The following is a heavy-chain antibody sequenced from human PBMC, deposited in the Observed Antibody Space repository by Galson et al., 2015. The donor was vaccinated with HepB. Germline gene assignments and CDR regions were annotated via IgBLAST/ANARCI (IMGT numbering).Heavy chain of an antibody. V-gene: IGHV1-69*13. CDR1: GGTLSSYA. D-gene: IGHD6-13*01. CDR3: ARGVGSSWYFDY. CDR2: IIPIFGTA. J-gene: IGHJ4*02. Sequence: SVKVSCKASGGTLSSYAISWVRQAPGQGLEWMGGIIPIFGTANYAQKFQGRVTITADESTSTAYMELSSLRSEDTAVYYCARGVGSSWYFDYWGQGTLVTVSS.